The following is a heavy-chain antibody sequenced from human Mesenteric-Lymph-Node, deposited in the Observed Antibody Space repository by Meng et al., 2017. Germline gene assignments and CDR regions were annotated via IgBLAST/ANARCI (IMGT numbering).Heavy chain of an antibody. CDR2: IYYSGST. D-gene: IGHD4-23*01. Sequence: SETLSLTCSVSGGSISSYYWSWIRQPPGKGLEWIGYIYYSGSTNYNPSLKSRVTISVDTSKNQFSLKLSSVTAADTAVYYCASTTVVTPVFTVGAEYFQHWGQGTLVTVSS. J-gene: IGHJ1*01. V-gene: IGHV4-59*01. CDR3: ASTTVVTPVFTVGAEYFQH. CDR1: GGSISSYY.